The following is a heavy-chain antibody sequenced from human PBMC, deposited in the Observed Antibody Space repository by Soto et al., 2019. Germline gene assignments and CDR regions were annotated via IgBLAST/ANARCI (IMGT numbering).Heavy chain of an antibody. D-gene: IGHD2-2*01. V-gene: IGHV4-61*03. CDR3: ARAAVVVVLPAAHPGSLNV. J-gene: IGHJ6*02. CDR1: GGSVNSGNYY. CDR2: IYFSGAT. Sequence: SETLSLTCSVSGGSVNSGNYYWSWLRQSPGKGLEYIGYIYFSGATNYNPSLKSRLTISMDTSKNRFPLNLTSVTAADTAVYYCARAAVVVVLPAAHPGSLNVWGQGTSVTVSS.